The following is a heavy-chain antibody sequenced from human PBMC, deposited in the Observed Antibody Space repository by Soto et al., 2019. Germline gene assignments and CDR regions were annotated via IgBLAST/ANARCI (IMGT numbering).Heavy chain of an antibody. Sequence: QVQLVESGGGVVQPGRSLRLSCAASGFTFSSYGMHWVRQAPGKGLEWVAVIWYDGSNKYYADSVKGRFTISRDNSKNTLYLQMNSLRAEDTAVYYCARENYDFWSGYFFYYYGMVVWGQGTTVTVSS. CDR2: IWYDGSNK. V-gene: IGHV3-33*01. J-gene: IGHJ6*02. CDR1: GFTFSSYG. D-gene: IGHD3-3*01. CDR3: ARENYDFWSGYFFYYYGMVV.